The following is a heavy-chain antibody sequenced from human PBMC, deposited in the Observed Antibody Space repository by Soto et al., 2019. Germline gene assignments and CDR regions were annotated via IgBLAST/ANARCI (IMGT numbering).Heavy chain of an antibody. V-gene: IGHV4-4*02. CDR3: ASLPATSDFDY. Sequence: QVQLQESGPGLVKPSGTLSLTCAVSGCSISSSNWLIWVRHPPGKGLECIREIYHSGSTNYNPSLKSRVTISVDKSKNQFSLKLSSVTAADTAVYYCASLPATSDFDYWGQGTLVTVSS. CDR2: IYHSGST. D-gene: IGHD2-2*01. CDR1: GCSISSSNW. J-gene: IGHJ4*02.